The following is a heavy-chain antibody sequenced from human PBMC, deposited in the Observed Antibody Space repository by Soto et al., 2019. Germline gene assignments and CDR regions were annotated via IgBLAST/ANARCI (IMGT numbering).Heavy chain of an antibody. Sequence: GGSLRLSCVASGFTLISYCMHWVRHAPGKGLVYVSYISSDGRSTSYADSVKGRFTISRDNAKNTLYLQMNSLRAEDTAVYYCARDFAEDERLFDYWGRGTLVNVSA. J-gene: IGHJ4*02. CDR2: ISSDGRST. V-gene: IGHV3-74*01. CDR3: ARDFAEDERLFDY. CDR1: GFTLISYC.